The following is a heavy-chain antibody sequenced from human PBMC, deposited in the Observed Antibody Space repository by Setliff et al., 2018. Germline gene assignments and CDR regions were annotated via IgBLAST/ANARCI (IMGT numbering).Heavy chain of an antibody. D-gene: IGHD3-10*01. CDR2: IYYTGTA. CDR3: ARHEFVGGYYGSVTYRHFDY. Sequence: TSETLSLTCTVSGDSISSTSYQWGWVRQPPGKGLEWIGSIYYTGTAYYNPSLKSRVTISVDTSKNQFSLQVTSLAATDTAPYFCARHEFVGGYYGSVTYRHFDYWGQGILVTVSS. J-gene: IGHJ4*02. CDR1: GDSISSTSYQ. V-gene: IGHV4-39*01.